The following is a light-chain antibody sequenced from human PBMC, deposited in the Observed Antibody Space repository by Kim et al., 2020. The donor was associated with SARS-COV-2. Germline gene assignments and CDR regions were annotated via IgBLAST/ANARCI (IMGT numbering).Light chain of an antibody. V-gene: IGKV1-33*01. CDR2: DAS. CDR3: RQYDHVPALS. J-gene: IGKJ4*01. Sequence: SVGGTIAITCQASRDISSYLSWYQQKPGKAPKVLIYDASKRDTGVPSRFSRGGSGAYFTFTISNLQPEDIATYYCRQYDHVPALSFGGGTKVDIK. CDR1: RDISSY.